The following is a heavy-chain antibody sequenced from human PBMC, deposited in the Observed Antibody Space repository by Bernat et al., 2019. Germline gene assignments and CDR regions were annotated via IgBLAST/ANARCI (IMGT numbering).Heavy chain of an antibody. J-gene: IGHJ6*02. CDR3: ARKGLRCGHYYYLAMDV. V-gene: IGHV1-18*01. CDR1: GYTFSHYG. D-gene: IGHD6-25*01. Sequence: QVQLVQSGAEVKKPGASVKVSCKASGYTFSHYGISWVRQAPGQGLEWMGWISGYDGNTDYAGNFQGRVTMTTDTSTSTAYMEVRSLRSDDTAVFYCARKGLRCGHYYYLAMDVWGQGTTVTVSS. CDR2: ISGYDGNT.